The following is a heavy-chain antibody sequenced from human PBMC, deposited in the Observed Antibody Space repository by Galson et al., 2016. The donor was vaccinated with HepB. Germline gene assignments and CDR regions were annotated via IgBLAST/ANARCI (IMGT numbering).Heavy chain of an antibody. Sequence: SLRLSCAASGLKFDEYAMHWVRQAPGKGLEWVAGISGNSASLRHAESLKGRFTISRDNGKNSLYLQMDSLGWADTARYFCVKSGSSNWIEPFDNWGQGTLVTVSS. D-gene: IGHD1-26*01. CDR3: VKSGSSNWIEPFDN. V-gene: IGHV3-9*01. CDR2: ISGNSASL. CDR1: GLKFDEYA. J-gene: IGHJ4*02.